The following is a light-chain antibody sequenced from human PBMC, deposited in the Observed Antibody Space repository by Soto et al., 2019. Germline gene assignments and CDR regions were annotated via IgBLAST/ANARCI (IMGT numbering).Light chain of an antibody. CDR3: QQYGSSPRM. Sequence: IVLTQSPSTLSLSPGERATLSCRASQSVSSSYLAWYQQKPGQAPRLLIYGASSRATGVPDRFSGSGSGTDFTLTISRLEPEDFAVYYCQQYGSSPRMFGQGTKVDIK. CDR2: GAS. CDR1: QSVSSSY. J-gene: IGKJ1*01. V-gene: IGKV3-20*01.